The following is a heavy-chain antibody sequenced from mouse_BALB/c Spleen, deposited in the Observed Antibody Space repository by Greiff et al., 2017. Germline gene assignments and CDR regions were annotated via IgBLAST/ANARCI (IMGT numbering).Heavy chain of an antibody. Sequence: QVQLQQSGPGLVAPSQSLSITCTVSGFSLTGYGVNWVRQPPGKGLEWLGMIWGDGSTDYNSALKSRLSISKDNSKSQVFLKMNSLQTDDTARYYCARDRDYDYYAMDYWGQGTSVTVSS. J-gene: IGHJ4*01. CDR2: IWGDGST. CDR1: GFSLTGYG. V-gene: IGHV2-6-7*01. CDR3: ARDRDYDYYAMDY. D-gene: IGHD2-4*01.